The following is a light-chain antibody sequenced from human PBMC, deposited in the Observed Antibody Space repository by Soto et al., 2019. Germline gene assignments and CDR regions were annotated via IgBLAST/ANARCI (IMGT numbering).Light chain of an antibody. CDR1: QSVSSNY. Sequence: EIVLTQSPGTLSLSPGERATLSCRASQSVSSNYLAWYQQKPAQAPRLLIYGASSRATAIPDRFSGSGSGTDFALTISRLEPEDFAVYYCQQFGTSPPSTFGQGTRLEIK. CDR3: QQFGTSPPST. J-gene: IGKJ5*01. V-gene: IGKV3-20*01. CDR2: GAS.